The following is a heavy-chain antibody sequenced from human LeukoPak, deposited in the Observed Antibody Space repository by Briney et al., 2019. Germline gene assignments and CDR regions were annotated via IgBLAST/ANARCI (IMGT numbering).Heavy chain of an antibody. J-gene: IGHJ5*02. CDR1: GYTFTGYY. D-gene: IGHD3-22*01. CDR3: ARDRTSGYNWFDP. CDR2: INPNSGDT. Sequence: ASVKVSCKASGYTFTGYYMHWVRQAPAQGLEWVGWINPNSGDTNYAQKFQGRVTMTRDTSISTAYMELSRLTSDDTAMYYCARDRTSGYNWFDPWGQGTLVTVSS. V-gene: IGHV1-2*02.